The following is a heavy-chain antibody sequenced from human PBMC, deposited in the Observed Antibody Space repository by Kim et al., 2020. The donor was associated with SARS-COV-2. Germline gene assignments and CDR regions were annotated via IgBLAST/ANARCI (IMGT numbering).Heavy chain of an antibody. J-gene: IGHJ6*02. D-gene: IGHD6-19*01. Sequence: SVKVSCKASGFTFTSSAVQWVRQARGQRLEWIGWIVVGSGNTNYAQKFQERVTITRDMSTSTAYMELSSLRSEDTAVYYCAAERGYSSGWYGDYYYGMDVWGQGTTVTVSS. V-gene: IGHV1-58*01. CDR3: AAERGYSSGWYGDYYYGMDV. CDR2: IVVGSGNT. CDR1: GFTFTSSA.